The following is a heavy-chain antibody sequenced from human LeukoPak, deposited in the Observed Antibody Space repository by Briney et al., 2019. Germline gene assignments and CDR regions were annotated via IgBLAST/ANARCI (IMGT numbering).Heavy chain of an antibody. D-gene: IGHD4/OR15-4a*01. J-gene: IGHJ6*02. CDR3: ARDPVLPNGLDV. Sequence: GESLRLSCAAPGFTVNSDYMTWVRQAPGKGLEWVSAINSGGNTYYADSVKGRFTISRDNPKNTLYLQMSSLGPEDTAVYYCARDPVLPNGLDVWGQGTTVTVSS. CDR2: INSGGNT. CDR1: GFTVNSDY. V-gene: IGHV3-66*02.